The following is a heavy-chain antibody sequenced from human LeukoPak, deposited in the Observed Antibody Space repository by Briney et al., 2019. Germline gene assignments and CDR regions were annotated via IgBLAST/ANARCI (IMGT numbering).Heavy chain of an antibody. J-gene: IGHJ3*02. CDR3: ARQTTVTSLDLSDI. V-gene: IGHV1-18*01. D-gene: IGHD4-17*01. Sequence: ASVKASCKASGYTFTSYGISWVRQAPGQGLEWMGWISGYNGNTTYAQKFQGRVTMTTDTSTSTGYMELRSLRSDDTAVYYCARQTTVTSLDLSDIWGQGTMVTVSS. CDR2: ISGYNGNT. CDR1: GYTFTSYG.